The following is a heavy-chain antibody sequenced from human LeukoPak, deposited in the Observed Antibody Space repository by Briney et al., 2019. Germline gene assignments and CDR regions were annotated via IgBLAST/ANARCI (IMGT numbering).Heavy chain of an antibody. J-gene: IGHJ4*02. CDR3: ARALLWFGEPSHIDY. CDR2: ITAYNDNT. Sequence: GASVTVSSKASGYTFTSYGISWVRQAPGQGREWMGWITAYNDNTNYAQKLQGRVTMTTDTSASTAYMELRSLRSDDTAVYYCARALLWFGEPSHIDYWGQGTLVTASS. V-gene: IGHV1-18*01. CDR1: GYTFTSYG. D-gene: IGHD3-10*01.